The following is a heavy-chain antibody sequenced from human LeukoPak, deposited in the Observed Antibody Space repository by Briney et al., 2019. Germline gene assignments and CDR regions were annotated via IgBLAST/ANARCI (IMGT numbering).Heavy chain of an antibody. V-gene: IGHV4-61*02. D-gene: IGHD3-10*01. CDR3: ARDLSYYYGSGSYYKGAHNWFDP. CDR2: IYTSGST. J-gene: IGHJ5*02. Sequence: SETLSLTCTVSGGSISSGSYYWSWIRQPAGKGLEWIGRIYTSGSTNHNPSLKSRVTISVDTSKNQFSLKLSSVTAADTAVYYCARDLSYYYGSGSYYKGAHNWFDPWGQGTLVTVSS. CDR1: GGSISSGSYY.